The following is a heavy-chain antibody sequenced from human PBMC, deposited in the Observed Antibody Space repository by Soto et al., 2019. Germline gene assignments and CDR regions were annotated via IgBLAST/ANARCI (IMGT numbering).Heavy chain of an antibody. D-gene: IGHD3-3*01. V-gene: IGHV4-59*01. J-gene: IGHJ4*02. Sequence: SETLSLTCIVSGGSISSYYWSWIRQPPGKGLEWIGYIYYSGSTNYNPSLKSRVTISVDTSKNQFSLKLSSVTAADTAVYYCARVSYDFWSGFDYWGQGTLVTVSS. CDR3: ARVSYDFWSGFDY. CDR2: IYYSGST. CDR1: GGSISSYY.